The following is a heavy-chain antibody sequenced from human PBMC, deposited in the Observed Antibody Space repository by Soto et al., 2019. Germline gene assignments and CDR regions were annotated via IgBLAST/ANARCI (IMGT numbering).Heavy chain of an antibody. D-gene: IGHD3-22*01. Sequence: SETLSLTCTVSGGSISTSVYYWGWIRQPPGRGLEWMANIYYSGSAYYNPSLKSRVSTSVDTSKNQFSLKLRSVTAADTAVYYCARLLAPEYSSGYGIGYWGQGTLVTVSS. CDR3: ARLLAPEYSSGYGIGY. J-gene: IGHJ4*02. CDR2: IYYSGSA. CDR1: GGSISTSVYY. V-gene: IGHV4-39*01.